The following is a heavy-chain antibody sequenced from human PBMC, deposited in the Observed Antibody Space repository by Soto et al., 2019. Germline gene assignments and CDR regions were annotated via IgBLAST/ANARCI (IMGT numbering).Heavy chain of an antibody. CDR2: IYYSGST. D-gene: IGHD6-13*01. Sequence: ETVSLTCTVSGCSISSSSYYWGWIRQPPGKGLEWIGSIYYSGSTYYNPSLKSRVTISVDTSKNQFSLKLSSVTAADTAVYYCAALGGAAAGNNRNYYFDYWGQGTLVTVSS. CDR3: AALGGAAAGNNRNYYFDY. V-gene: IGHV4-39*01. CDR1: GCSISSSSYY. J-gene: IGHJ4*02.